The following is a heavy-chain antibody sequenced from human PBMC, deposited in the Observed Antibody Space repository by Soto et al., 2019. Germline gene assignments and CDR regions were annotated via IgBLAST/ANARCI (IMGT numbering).Heavy chain of an antibody. D-gene: IGHD3-10*02. CDR1: DGSSSGYY. CDR3: ARGRITMLH. Sequence: QVQLQQWGAGLLKPSETLSLTCTVYDGSSSGYYWSWVRQPPGKGLEWIGEINPSGSTNYNPSPKSRVTISVDTSNNQFSLTVNSVTAADTAVYYCARGRITMLHWGQGTLVTVSS. V-gene: IGHV4-34*01. J-gene: IGHJ4*02. CDR2: INPSGST.